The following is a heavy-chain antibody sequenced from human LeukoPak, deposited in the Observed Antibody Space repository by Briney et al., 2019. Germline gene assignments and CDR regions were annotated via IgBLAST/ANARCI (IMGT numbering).Heavy chain of an antibody. CDR3: AKDQSRASADY. V-gene: IGHV3-48*02. CDR1: GFTVNAFN. J-gene: IGHJ4*02. CDR2: ISGSSFSI. Sequence: TGGSLRLSCEASGFTVNAFNMNWVRHAPGKGLGWVSHISGSSFSIFYADSVKGRFTISRDNAKNSLYLQMNSLRDEDTAVYYCAKDQSRASADYWGQGTLVTVSS.